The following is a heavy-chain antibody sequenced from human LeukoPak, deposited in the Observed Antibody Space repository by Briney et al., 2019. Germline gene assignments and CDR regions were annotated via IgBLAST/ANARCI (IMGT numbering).Heavy chain of an antibody. CDR1: GFTFSSYG. J-gene: IGHJ5*02. Sequence: GGSLRLSCAASGFTFSSYGMHWVRKAPGKGLEWVALISYDGSDKGYADSVKGRFTISRDNSRNTLYLQMHSLRAEDTALYYCAKDHSGYDFNWFDPWGQGTLVTVSS. CDR3: AKDHSGYDFNWFDP. V-gene: IGHV3-30*18. CDR2: ISYDGSDK. D-gene: IGHD5-12*01.